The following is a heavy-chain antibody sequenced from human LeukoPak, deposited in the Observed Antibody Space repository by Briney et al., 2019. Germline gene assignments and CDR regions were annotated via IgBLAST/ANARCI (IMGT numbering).Heavy chain of an antibody. CDR2: ISSSGSYI. CDR1: GFTFSSYS. J-gene: IGHJ4*02. D-gene: IGHD3-22*01. CDR3: ARSQSGYTSDY. V-gene: IGHV3-21*01. Sequence: GGSLRLSCAASGFTFSSYSMNWVRQAPGKGLEWVSSISSSGSYIYYADSMKGRFTVSRDNAKNSLYLQMNSLRAEDTAVYYCARSQSGYTSDYWGQGTLVTVSS.